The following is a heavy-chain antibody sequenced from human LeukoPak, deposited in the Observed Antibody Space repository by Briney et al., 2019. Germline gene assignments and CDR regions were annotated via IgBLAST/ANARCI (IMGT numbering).Heavy chain of an antibody. CDR1: GGSISSGGYY. CDR2: IYYSGST. CDR3: AARRAYYDSSGYYFSPFDY. Sequence: NPSETLSLTCTVSGGSISSGGYYWSWIRQHPGKGLEWIGYIYYSGSTYYNPSLKSRVTISVDTSKNQFSLKLSSVTAADTAVYYCAARRAYYDSSGYYFSPFDYWGQGTLVTVSS. V-gene: IGHV4-31*03. J-gene: IGHJ4*02. D-gene: IGHD3-22*01.